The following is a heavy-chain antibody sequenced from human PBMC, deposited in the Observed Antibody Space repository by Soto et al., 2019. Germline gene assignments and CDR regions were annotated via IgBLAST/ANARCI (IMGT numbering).Heavy chain of an antibody. Sequence: EVQLVESGGGLAQPGGSLRLSCAASGFTLSSHWMHWVRQAPGKGLVWVSRINRDGSTINYDDSVRGRYTISRDNAKNTRSLQMNSLRAEDTAVYYCARVADCTYSSNCNGRAAFDMCGQGTMVTVSS. D-gene: IGHD6-13*01. J-gene: IGHJ3*02. CDR2: INRDGSTI. V-gene: IGHV3-74*01. CDR1: GFTLSSHW. CDR3: ARVADCTYSSNCNGRAAFDM.